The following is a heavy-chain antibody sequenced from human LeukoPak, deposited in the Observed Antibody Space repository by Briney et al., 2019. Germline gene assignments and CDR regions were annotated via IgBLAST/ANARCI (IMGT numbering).Heavy chain of an antibody. J-gene: IGHJ3*02. V-gene: IGHV1-3*01. CDR1: GYTFTSYA. CDR3: ARGSTRITIFGGLDI. CDR2: INAGNGNT. D-gene: IGHD3-3*01. Sequence: ASVKVSCKASGYTFTSYAMHWVRQAPGQRLEWMGWINAGNGNTKYSQKFQGRVTITRDTSASTAYMELSSLRSEDTAVYYCARGSTRITIFGGLDIWGQGTMVTVSS.